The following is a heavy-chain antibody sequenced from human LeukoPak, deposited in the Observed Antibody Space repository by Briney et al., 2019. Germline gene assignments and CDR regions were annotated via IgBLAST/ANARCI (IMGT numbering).Heavy chain of an antibody. Sequence: ASVKVSCKASGYTFTGYYMHWVRQAPGQGLEWMGWINPNSGGTNYAQKFQGWVTMTRDTSISTAYMELSRLRSDDTAVYYCARDFSPPLTGYSSGWYGTYGMDVWGQGTTVTVSS. D-gene: IGHD6-19*01. J-gene: IGHJ6*02. CDR1: GYTFTGYY. CDR2: INPNSGGT. CDR3: ARDFSPPLTGYSSGWYGTYGMDV. V-gene: IGHV1-2*04.